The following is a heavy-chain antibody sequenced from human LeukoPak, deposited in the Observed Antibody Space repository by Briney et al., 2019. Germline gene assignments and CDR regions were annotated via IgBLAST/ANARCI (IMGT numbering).Heavy chain of an antibody. CDR3: ARHSSSAWYYYFDY. V-gene: IGHV4-39*01. CDR1: GGSISNSNYY. Sequence: SETLSLTCTVSGGSISNSNYYWGWIRQPPGTGLEWIGGAYYSGTTYYSPSLKSRVTISVDASRNHFSLNLNSVTAADTAVYYCARHSSSAWYYYFDYWGQGSFVTVSS. CDR2: AYYSGTT. D-gene: IGHD6-19*01. J-gene: IGHJ4*02.